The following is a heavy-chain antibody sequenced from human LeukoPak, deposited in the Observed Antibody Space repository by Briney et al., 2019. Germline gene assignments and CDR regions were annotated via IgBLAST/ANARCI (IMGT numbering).Heavy chain of an antibody. CDR1: GFTFSSYA. D-gene: IGHD6-13*01. V-gene: IGHV3-53*01. Sequence: GGSLRLSCAASGFTFSSYAMSWVRQAPGKGLEWVSVIYSDDSTYYADSVKGRFTISRDYSKNTLNLQMNSLRAEDTAVYYCASRPRDAAALDYWGQGTLVTVSS. J-gene: IGHJ4*02. CDR2: IYSDDST. CDR3: ASRPRDAAALDY.